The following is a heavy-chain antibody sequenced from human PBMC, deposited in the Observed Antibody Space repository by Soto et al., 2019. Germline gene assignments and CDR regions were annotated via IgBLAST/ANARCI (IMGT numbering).Heavy chain of an antibody. CDR1: GYTFTSYY. CDR2: INPSGGST. J-gene: IGHJ3*02. V-gene: IGHV1-46*01. CDR3: ARPPSYGSGSHDAFDI. Sequence: ASVKVSGKASGYTFTSYYMHWVRQAPGQGLEWMGIINPSGGSTSYAQKFQGRVTMTRDTSTSTVYMELSSLRSEDTAVYYCARPPSYGSGSHDAFDIWGQGTMVTVSS. D-gene: IGHD3-10*01.